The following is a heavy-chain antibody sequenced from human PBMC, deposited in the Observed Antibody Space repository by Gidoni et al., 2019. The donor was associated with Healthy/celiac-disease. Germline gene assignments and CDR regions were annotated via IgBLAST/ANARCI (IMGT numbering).Heavy chain of an antibody. CDR2: INHSGST. CDR3: ARGLRVAARSGWFDP. D-gene: IGHD6-6*01. J-gene: IGHJ5*02. V-gene: IGHV4-34*01. CDR1: GGSFSGYY. Sequence: QVQLQQWGAGLLKPSETLSLTCAVYGGSFSGYYWSWIRQPPGKGLEWIGEINHSGSTNYNPSLKSRVTISVDTSKNQFSLKLSSVTAADTAVYYCARGLRVAARSGWFDPWGQGTLVTVSS.